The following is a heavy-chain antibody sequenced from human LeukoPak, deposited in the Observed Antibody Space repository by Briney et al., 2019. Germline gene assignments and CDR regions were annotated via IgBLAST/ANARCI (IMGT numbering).Heavy chain of an antibody. Sequence: ASVKVSCKVSGYTLTELSMHWVRQAPGKGLEWMGGFDPEDGETIYAQKFQGRVTMTEDTSTDTAYMELSSLRSEDTAVYYCATKRPAVAAPEYFQHWGQGTLVAVSS. CDR3: ATKRPAVAAPEYFQH. J-gene: IGHJ1*01. D-gene: IGHD6-19*01. CDR2: FDPEDGET. CDR1: GYTLTELS. V-gene: IGHV1-24*01.